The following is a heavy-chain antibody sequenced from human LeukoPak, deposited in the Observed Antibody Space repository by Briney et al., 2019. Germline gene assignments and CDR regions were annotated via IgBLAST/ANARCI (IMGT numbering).Heavy chain of an antibody. Sequence: GGSLRLSCAASGFTFNTYAMSWVRQAPGKGLEWVSAISGSGRSTFYADSVKGRFTISRDNSKNTLYLQMNSLRAEDTAVYYCAKDRCSNGIGCYYYYMDVWGKGTTVTISS. D-gene: IGHD2-8*01. V-gene: IGHV3-23*01. CDR2: ISGSGRST. J-gene: IGHJ6*03. CDR1: GFTFNTYA. CDR3: AKDRCSNGIGCYYYYMDV.